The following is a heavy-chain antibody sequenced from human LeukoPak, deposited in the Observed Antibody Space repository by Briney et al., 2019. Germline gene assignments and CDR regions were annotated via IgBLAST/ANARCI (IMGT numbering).Heavy chain of an antibody. CDR3: ASLSGSYGYFDY. CDR1: GGSISSYY. J-gene: IGHJ4*02. D-gene: IGHD1-26*01. CDR2: IYYSGST. V-gene: IGHV4-59*01. Sequence: PSETLSLTCTVSGGSISSYYWSWIRQPPGKGLEWIGYIYYSGSTNYNPSLKSRVTISVDTSKNQFSLKLSSVTAADTAVYYCASLSGSYGYFDYWGQGTLVTVSS.